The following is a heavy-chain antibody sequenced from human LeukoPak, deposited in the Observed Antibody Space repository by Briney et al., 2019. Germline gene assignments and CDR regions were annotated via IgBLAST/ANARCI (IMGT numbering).Heavy chain of an antibody. Sequence: PGGSLRLSCAASGFTFSGSAMHWVRQASGKGLEWVGRIRSKANSYATAYAASVKGRFTISRDDSKNTAYLQMNSLKNEDTAVYYCTRFFPDYDVYWGQGTLVTVSS. D-gene: IGHD3-22*01. V-gene: IGHV3-73*01. CDR1: GFTFSGSA. CDR3: TRFFPDYDVY. J-gene: IGHJ4*02. CDR2: IRSKANSYAT.